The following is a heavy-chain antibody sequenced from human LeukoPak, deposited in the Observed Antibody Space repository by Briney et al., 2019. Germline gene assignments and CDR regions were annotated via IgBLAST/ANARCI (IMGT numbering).Heavy chain of an antibody. CDR2: LWYDGSNK. J-gene: IGHJ4*02. D-gene: IGHD5-18*01. CDR1: GFTFSSYG. CDR3: ARERGGYSYGIDQ. Sequence: GGSLRLSCAASGFTFSSYGMHWVRQAPGKGLEWVAALWYDGSNKYYADSVKGRFTISRDNSKNTLFLQMNSLRAEDTAVYYCARERGGYSYGIDQWGQGTLVTVSS. V-gene: IGHV3-33*01.